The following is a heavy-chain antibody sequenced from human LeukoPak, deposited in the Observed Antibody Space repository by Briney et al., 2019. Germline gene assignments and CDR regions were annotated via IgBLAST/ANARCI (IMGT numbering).Heavy chain of an antibody. CDR1: GFTFSSYA. D-gene: IGHD6-13*01. CDR2: ISYGGSNK. CDR3: ARDNREQQLVPPTFDY. J-gene: IGHJ4*02. V-gene: IGHV3-30-3*01. Sequence: GRSLRLSCAASGFTFSSYAMHWVRQAPGKGLEWVAVISYGGSNKYYADSVKGRFTISRDNSKNTLYLQMNSLRAEDTAVYYCARDNREQQLVPPTFDYWGQGTLVTVSS.